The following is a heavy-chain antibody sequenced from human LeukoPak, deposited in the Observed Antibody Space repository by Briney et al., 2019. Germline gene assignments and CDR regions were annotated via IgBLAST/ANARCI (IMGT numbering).Heavy chain of an antibody. J-gene: IGHJ4*02. V-gene: IGHV3-7*01. CDR1: GFTFSGHW. CDR3: TRDRSRAEDD. Sequence: GGSLRLSCSASGFTFSGHWMSGVRQAPGKGLEWVANINQGGSDKYYVDSVKGRFTISRDNANKLLYLQMNSLRGEDTAVYYCTRDRSRAEDDWGQGTLVTVSS. CDR2: INQGGSDK. D-gene: IGHD1-14*01.